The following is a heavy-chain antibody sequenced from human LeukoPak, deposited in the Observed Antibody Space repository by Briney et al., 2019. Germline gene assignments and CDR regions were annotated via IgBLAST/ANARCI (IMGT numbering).Heavy chain of an antibody. J-gene: IGHJ4*02. Sequence: GGSLRLSCAASGFTFSNYNMNWVRQAPGKGLEWVSAISGSGGSTYYAGSVKGRFTISRDNSKNTLYLQMNSLRADDTAVYYCAKSHHVTAIDYWGQGTLVTVSS. V-gene: IGHV3-23*01. CDR2: ISGSGGST. D-gene: IGHD2-21*02. CDR3: AKSHHVTAIDY. CDR1: GFTFSNYN.